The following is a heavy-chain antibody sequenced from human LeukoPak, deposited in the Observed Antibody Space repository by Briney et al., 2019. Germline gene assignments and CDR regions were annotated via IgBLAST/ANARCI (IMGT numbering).Heavy chain of an antibody. J-gene: IGHJ4*02. CDR1: GFTFSSYG. Sequence: GGSLRLSYAASGFTFSSYGMHWVRQAPGKGLEWVAFIRYDGSNKYYADSVKGRFTISRDNSKNTLYLQMDSLRAEDTAVYYCAKDLGEWLRLEVFDYWGQGTLVTVSS. D-gene: IGHD5-12*01. CDR2: IRYDGSNK. CDR3: AKDLGEWLRLEVFDY. V-gene: IGHV3-30*02.